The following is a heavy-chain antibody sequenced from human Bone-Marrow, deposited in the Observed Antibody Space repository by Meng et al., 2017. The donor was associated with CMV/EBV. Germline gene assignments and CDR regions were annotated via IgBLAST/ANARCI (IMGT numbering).Heavy chain of an antibody. D-gene: IGHD1-7*01. Sequence: SETLSLTCTVSGGSISSSSYYWGWIRQPPGKGLEWIGSIYYSGSTYYNPSLKSRVTISVDTSKNQFSLKLSSVTAADTAVYYCARDLRITGTRSNNPGGMDVWGQGTTVTVSS. J-gene: IGHJ6*02. V-gene: IGHV4-39*07. CDR1: GGSISSSSYY. CDR2: IYYSGST. CDR3: ARDLRITGTRSNNPGGMDV.